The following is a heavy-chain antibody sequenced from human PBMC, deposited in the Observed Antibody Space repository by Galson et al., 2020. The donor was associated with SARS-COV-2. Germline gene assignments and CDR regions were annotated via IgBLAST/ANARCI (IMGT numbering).Heavy chain of an antibody. J-gene: IGHJ5*02. CDR1: GYTFTGYY. D-gene: IGHD3-3*01. CDR3: ARELQESGYYDFWRSNWFDP. V-gene: IGHV1-2*02. CDR2: INPNSGGT. Sequence: ASVKVSCKASGYTFTGYYMHWVRQAPGQGLEWMGWINPNSGGTNYAQKFQGRVTMTRDTSISTAYMELSRLRSDDTAVYYCARELQESGYYDFWRSNWFDPWGQGTLVTVSS.